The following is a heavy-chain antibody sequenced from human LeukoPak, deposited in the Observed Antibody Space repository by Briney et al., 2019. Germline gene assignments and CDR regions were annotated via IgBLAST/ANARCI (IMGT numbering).Heavy chain of an antibody. J-gene: IGHJ5*02. CDR1: GYSFTSYW. V-gene: IGHV5-51*01. CDR2: IYPGDSDT. Sequence: GESLKISCKGSGYSFTSYWIGWVRQMPGKGLEWMGIIYPGDSDTRYSPSFQGQVTISADKSTSTAYLQWSSLKASDTAMYYCARRRAAAGTLNWFDPWGQGTLVTVSS. D-gene: IGHD6-13*01. CDR3: ARRRAAAGTLNWFDP.